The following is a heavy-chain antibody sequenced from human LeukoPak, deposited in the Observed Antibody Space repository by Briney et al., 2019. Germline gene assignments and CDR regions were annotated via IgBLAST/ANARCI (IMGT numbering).Heavy chain of an antibody. CDR3: ARAMIGRGYSSSWTPNDAFDI. Sequence: SGGSLRLSCAASGFTFSSYAMHWVRQAPGKGLEYVSAISSNGGSTYYANSVKGRFTISRDNSKNTLYLQMGSLRAEDMAVYYCARAMIGRGYSSSWTPNDAFDIWGQGTMVTVFS. J-gene: IGHJ3*02. D-gene: IGHD6-13*01. V-gene: IGHV3-64*01. CDR2: ISSNGGST. CDR1: GFTFSSYA.